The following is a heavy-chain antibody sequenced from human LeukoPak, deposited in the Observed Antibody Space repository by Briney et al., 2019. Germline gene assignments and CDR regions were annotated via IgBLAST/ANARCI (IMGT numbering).Heavy chain of an antibody. Sequence: PSETLSLTRAVSGYSIGSGYYWGWIRQPPGKGLEWIGSIYHSGSTYYNPSLKSRVTISVDTSKNQFSLKLSSVTAADTAVYYCARQLPYYYDSSGYQRMIDYWGQGTLVTVSS. CDR2: IYHSGST. D-gene: IGHD3-22*01. V-gene: IGHV4-38-2*01. CDR1: GYSIGSGYY. CDR3: ARQLPYYYDSSGYQRMIDY. J-gene: IGHJ4*02.